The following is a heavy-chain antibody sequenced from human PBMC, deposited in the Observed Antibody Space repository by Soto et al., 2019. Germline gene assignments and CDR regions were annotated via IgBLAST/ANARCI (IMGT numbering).Heavy chain of an antibody. V-gene: IGHV5-51*01. CDR3: ARHTYNWNDVRYYGMDV. Sequence: GESLKISCTASGYTFTSYWIGWVRQMPGKGLEWMGIIYPGDSDTRYSPSFQGQVTISADKSISTAYLQWSSLKASDTAMYYCARHTYNWNDVRYYGMDVWGQGTTVTVSS. D-gene: IGHD1-1*01. CDR1: GYTFTSYW. CDR2: IYPGDSDT. J-gene: IGHJ6*02.